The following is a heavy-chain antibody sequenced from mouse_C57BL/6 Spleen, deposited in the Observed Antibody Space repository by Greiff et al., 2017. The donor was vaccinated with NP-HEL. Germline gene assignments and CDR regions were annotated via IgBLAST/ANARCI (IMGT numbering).Heavy chain of an antibody. CDR1: GFTFSDYG. D-gene: IGHD1-1*01. J-gene: IGHJ2*01. V-gene: IGHV5-15*01. Sequence: EVKLMESGGGLVQPGGSLKLSCAASGFTFSDYGMAWVRQAPRKGPEWVAFISNLACSIYYADTVTGRFTISRENAKNTLYLEMSSLRSEGTAMYCCARKRVVAPIDYWGQGTTLTVSS. CDR2: ISNLACSI. CDR3: ARKRVVAPIDY.